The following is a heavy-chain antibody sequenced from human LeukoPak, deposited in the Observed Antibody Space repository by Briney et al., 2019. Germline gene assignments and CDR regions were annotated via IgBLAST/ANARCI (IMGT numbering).Heavy chain of an antibody. CDR1: GGSISGYY. CDR3: ARRNWEAGIDY. Sequence: PSETLSLTCTVSGGSISGYYWSWIRQPPGKGLEWIGYIYYSGSTNYNPSLKSRVTISVDTSKNQFSLKLSSVTAADTAVYYCARRNWEAGIDYWGQGTLVTVSS. V-gene: IGHV4-59*01. CDR2: IYYSGST. J-gene: IGHJ4*02. D-gene: IGHD1-26*01.